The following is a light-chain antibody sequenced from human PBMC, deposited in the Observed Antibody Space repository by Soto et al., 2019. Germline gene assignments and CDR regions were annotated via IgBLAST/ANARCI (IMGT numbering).Light chain of an antibody. CDR1: TSNIGSNY. CDR3: ATWDDSLNGFYV. J-gene: IGLJ1*01. CDR2: RNN. V-gene: IGLV1-47*01. Sequence: GLTQPPSASGTPWHEVTSSFSGSTSNIGSNYVYWYQQLPGTAPKLLIYRNNQRPSGVPDRFSGSKSGTSASLAISGLRSDDEADYFCATWDDSLNGFYVFGTGTKVTVL.